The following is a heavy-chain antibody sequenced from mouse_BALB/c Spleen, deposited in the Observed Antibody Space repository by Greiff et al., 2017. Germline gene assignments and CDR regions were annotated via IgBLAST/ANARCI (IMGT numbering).Heavy chain of an antibody. V-gene: IGHV1-80*01. CDR3: ARGYYGSSYGFAY. D-gene: IGHD1-1*01. J-gene: IGHJ3*01. CDR2: IYPGDGDT. CDR1: GYAFSSYW. Sequence: QVQLQQSGAELVRPGSSVKISCKASGYAFSSYWMNWVKQRPGQGLEWIGQIYPGDGDTNYNGKFKGKATLTADKSSSTAYMQLSSLTSEDSAFYFCARGYYGSSYGFAYWGQGTLVTVSA.